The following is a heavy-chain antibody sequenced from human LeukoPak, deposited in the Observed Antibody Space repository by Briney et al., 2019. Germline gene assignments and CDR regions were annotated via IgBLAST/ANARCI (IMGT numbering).Heavy chain of an antibody. CDR3: ARSVPYGTTWYGRSDC. J-gene: IGHJ4*02. Sequence: GGSLRLSCTASGFPFYSYWMTWVRQTPGKGLEWVANIRHDGSAKYYVDSVKGRFTISRDNAMNSLYLQMDSLRVEDTAIYYCARSVPYGTTWYGRSDCWGQGTQVTVSS. CDR1: GFPFYSYW. D-gene: IGHD6-13*01. V-gene: IGHV3-7*03. CDR2: IRHDGSAK.